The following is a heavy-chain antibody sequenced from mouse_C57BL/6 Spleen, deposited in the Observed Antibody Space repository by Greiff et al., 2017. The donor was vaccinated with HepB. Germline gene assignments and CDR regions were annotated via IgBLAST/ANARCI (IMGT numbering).Heavy chain of an antibody. CDR1: GYTFTDYY. Sequence: VQLQQSGPELVKPGASVKISCKASGYTFTDYYMNWVKQSHGKSLEWIGDINPNNGGTSYNQKFKGKATLTVDKSSSTAYMELRSLTSEDSAVYYCAPSITTVVAEGWFAYWGQGTLVTVSA. V-gene: IGHV1-26*01. CDR2: INPNNGGT. J-gene: IGHJ3*01. D-gene: IGHD1-1*01. CDR3: APSITTVVAEGWFAY.